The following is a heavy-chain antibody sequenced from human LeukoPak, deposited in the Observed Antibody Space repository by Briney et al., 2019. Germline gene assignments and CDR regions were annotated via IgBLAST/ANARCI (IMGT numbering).Heavy chain of an antibody. V-gene: IGHV4-39*01. CDR1: GDSLGSGMYY. CDR2: IYHSGSI. Sequence: PSETLSLTCTVSGDSLGSGMYYWGWIRQAPGKGLTWIGSIYHSGSIFYNASFESRVAMSVDPSNNQFSLRLTSVTAADTAVYYCARFCQVTTGAKFEHWGQGILVTVSS. D-gene: IGHD4-17*01. J-gene: IGHJ4*02. CDR3: ARFCQVTTGAKFEH.